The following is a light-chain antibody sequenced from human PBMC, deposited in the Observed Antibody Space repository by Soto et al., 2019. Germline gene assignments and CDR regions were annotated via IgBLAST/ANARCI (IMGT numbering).Light chain of an antibody. Sequence: DIQMTQSPSTLSASVGDRVTITCRASQSISSWLAWYQQKPGKAPKLLIYKASSLESGVPLRFSGSGSGTEFTLTISSLQPDDFATYYCQQYNGSFGQGTKLEIK. J-gene: IGKJ2*01. CDR1: QSISSW. CDR3: QQYNGS. CDR2: KAS. V-gene: IGKV1-5*03.